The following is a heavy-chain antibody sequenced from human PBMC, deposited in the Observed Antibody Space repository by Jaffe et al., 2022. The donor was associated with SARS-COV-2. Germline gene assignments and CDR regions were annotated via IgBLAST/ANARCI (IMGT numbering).Heavy chain of an antibody. J-gene: IGHJ5*02. CDR3: ARVSVHFWSGYSPRWFDP. V-gene: IGHV4-59*01. CDR1: GGSISSYY. D-gene: IGHD3-3*02. CDR2: IYYSGST. Sequence: QVQLQESGPGLVKPSETLSLTCTVSGGSISSYYWSWIRQPPGKGLEWIGYIYYSGSTNYNPSLKSRVTISVDTSKNQFSLKLSSVTAADTAVYYCARVSVHFWSGYSPRWFDPWGQGTLVTVSS.